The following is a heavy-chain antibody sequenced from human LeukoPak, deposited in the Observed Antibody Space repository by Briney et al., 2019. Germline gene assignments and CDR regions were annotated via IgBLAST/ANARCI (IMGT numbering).Heavy chain of an antibody. J-gene: IGHJ6*03. D-gene: IGHD5-12*01. CDR2: ISAYNGNT. CDR1: GYTFTNYG. V-gene: IGHV1-18*01. Sequence: ASVKVSCKASGYTFTNYGISWVRQAPGQGLEWMGWISAYNGNTNYAQKLQGRVTMTTDTSTSTAYMELRSLRSDDTAVYYCARPQVGQGGSGYLYYYYYMDVWGKGTTVTVSS. CDR3: ARPQVGQGGSGYLYYYYYMDV.